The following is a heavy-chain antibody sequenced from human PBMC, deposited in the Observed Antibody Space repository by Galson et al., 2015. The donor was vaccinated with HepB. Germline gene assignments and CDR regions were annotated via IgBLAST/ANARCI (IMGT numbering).Heavy chain of an antibody. V-gene: IGHV4-59*08. CDR3: ARAKDRITIFGVVTTFDS. CDR1: GGSISSYY. J-gene: IGHJ4*02. Sequence: SLTCTVSGGSISSYYWSWIRQPPGKGLEWIGYIYYSGSTNYNPSLKSRVTISIDTSKNQFSLKLSSVTAADTAVYYCARAKDRITIFGVVTTFDSWGQGTLVTVSS. D-gene: IGHD3-3*01. CDR2: IYYSGST.